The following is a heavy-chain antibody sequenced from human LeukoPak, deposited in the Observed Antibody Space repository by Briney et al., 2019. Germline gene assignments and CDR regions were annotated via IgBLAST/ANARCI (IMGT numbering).Heavy chain of an antibody. CDR3: ATAHRYCSGGSCYQNFDY. CDR2: FDPEDGET. D-gene: IGHD2-15*01. CDR1: GYTLTELS. J-gene: IGHJ4*02. Sequence: ASVKVSCKVSGYTLTELSMHWVRQAPGKGLEWMGGFDPEDGETIYAQKFQGRVTMTEDTSTDTAYMELSSLRSEDTAVYYCATAHRYCSGGSCYQNFDYWGQGTLVTVSS. V-gene: IGHV1-24*01.